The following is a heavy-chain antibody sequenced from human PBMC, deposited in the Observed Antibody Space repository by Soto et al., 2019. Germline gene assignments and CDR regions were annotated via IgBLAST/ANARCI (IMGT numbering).Heavy chain of an antibody. CDR3: AASKADTIFGVVTIFDY. V-gene: IGHV1-69*01. D-gene: IGHD3-3*01. CDR1: GGTFSSYA. Sequence: QVQLVQSGAEVKKPGSSVKVSCKASGGTFSSYAISWVRQAPGQGLEWMGGIIPIFGTANYAQKFQGRVTITADESTSTDYMELSSLRSEDTAVYYCAASKADTIFGVVTIFDYWGQGTLVTVSS. CDR2: IIPIFGTA. J-gene: IGHJ4*02.